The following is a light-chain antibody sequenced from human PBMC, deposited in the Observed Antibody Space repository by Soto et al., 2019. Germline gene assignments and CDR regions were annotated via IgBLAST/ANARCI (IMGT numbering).Light chain of an antibody. V-gene: IGKV3-15*01. CDR2: GAS. CDR3: QQYNNWPSYT. CDR1: HSVSSN. J-gene: IGKJ2*01. Sequence: EIVMTQSPATLSVSPGERASLSCRASHSVSSNLAWHQQKPGQAPRLLIYGASTRATGIPARFSGSGSGTEFTLTISSLQSEDFAVYHCQQYNNWPSYTFGQGTKLEIK.